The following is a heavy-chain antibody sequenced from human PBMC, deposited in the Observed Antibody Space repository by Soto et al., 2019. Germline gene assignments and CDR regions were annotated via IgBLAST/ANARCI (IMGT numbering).Heavy chain of an antibody. Sequence: QVQLVQSGAEVKKPGSSVKVSCKASGGTFSSYAISWVRQAPGQGLEWMGGIIPIFGTANYAQKFQGRVTITADESPSTAYMELSSLRSEDTAVYYCARDDDILTAEGYYYGMAVWGQGTTVTVSS. J-gene: IGHJ6*02. CDR1: GGTFSSYA. D-gene: IGHD3-9*01. CDR2: IIPIFGTA. V-gene: IGHV1-69*12. CDR3: ARDDDILTAEGYYYGMAV.